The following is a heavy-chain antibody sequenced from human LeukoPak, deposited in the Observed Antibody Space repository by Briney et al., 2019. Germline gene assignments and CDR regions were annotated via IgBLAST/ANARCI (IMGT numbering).Heavy chain of an antibody. D-gene: IGHD3-10*01. Sequence: GASVKVSCKASGYTFTSYGISWVRQAPGQGLEWMGWISAYNGNTNYAQKLQGRVTMTTDTSTSTAYMELRSMRSDDTAVYYCARDITMVRGVTDAFDIWGQGTMVTVSS. CDR2: ISAYNGNT. CDR1: GYTFTSYG. CDR3: ARDITMVRGVTDAFDI. J-gene: IGHJ3*02. V-gene: IGHV1-18*01.